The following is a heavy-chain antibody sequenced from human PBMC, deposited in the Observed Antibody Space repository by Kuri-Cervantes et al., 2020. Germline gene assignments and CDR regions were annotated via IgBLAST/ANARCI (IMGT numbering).Heavy chain of an antibody. CDR1: GYSISRGYF. CDR2: INHSGST. V-gene: IGHV4-34*01. J-gene: IGHJ6*03. Sequence: GSLRLSCAVYGYSISRGYFWSWIRQPPGKGLEWIGEINHSGSTNYNPSLKSRVTISVDTSKNQFSLKLSSVTAADTAVYYCARDGGSSSWYHYYYMDVWGKGTTVTVSS. CDR3: ARDGGSSSWYHYYYMDV. D-gene: IGHD6-13*01.